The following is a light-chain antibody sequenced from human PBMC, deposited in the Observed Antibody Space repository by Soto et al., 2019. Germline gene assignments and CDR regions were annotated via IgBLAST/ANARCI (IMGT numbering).Light chain of an antibody. CDR3: SSYAGNLYV. CDR1: SSDVGGYNY. V-gene: IGLV2-8*01. J-gene: IGLJ1*01. Sequence: QSALTQPPSASGSPGQSVTISCTGTSSDVGGYNYVSWYQQHPGKATKLMIYEVTKRPSGVPDRFSGSKSGNTASLTVSGLQAEDEADYYCSSYAGNLYVFGPVNKLTVL. CDR2: EVT.